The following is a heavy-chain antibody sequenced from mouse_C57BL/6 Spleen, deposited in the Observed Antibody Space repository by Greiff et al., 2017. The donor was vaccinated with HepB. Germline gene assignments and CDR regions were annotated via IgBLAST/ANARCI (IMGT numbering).Heavy chain of an antibody. J-gene: IGHJ3*01. V-gene: IGHV1-59*01. D-gene: IGHD1-1*01. CDR1: GYTFTSYW. Sequence: QVQLQQPGAELVRPGTSVKLSCKASGYTFTSYWMHWVKQRPGQGLEWIGVIDPSDSYTNYNQKFKGKATLTVDTSSSTAYMQLCSLTSEDSAVYYCARENYYGSRRTGFAYWGQGTLVTVSA. CDR3: ARENYYGSRRTGFAY. CDR2: IDPSDSYT.